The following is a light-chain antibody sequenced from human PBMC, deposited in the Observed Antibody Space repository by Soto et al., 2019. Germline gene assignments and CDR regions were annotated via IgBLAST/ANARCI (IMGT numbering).Light chain of an antibody. Sequence: EIVLTQSPATLSLSPGERATLSCRASQSVSSYLAWYQQKPGQAPRLLIYDASNRATGIPARFSGSGSGTDFTLTIRSLEPEDFAVYYCQQRSNWPRVAYTFGQGTKLEIK. CDR1: QSVSSY. CDR2: DAS. V-gene: IGKV3-11*01. CDR3: QQRSNWPRVAYT. J-gene: IGKJ2*01.